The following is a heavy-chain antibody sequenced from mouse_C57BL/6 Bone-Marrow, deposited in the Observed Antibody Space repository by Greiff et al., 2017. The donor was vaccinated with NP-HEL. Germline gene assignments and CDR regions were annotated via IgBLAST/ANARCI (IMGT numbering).Heavy chain of an antibody. J-gene: IGHJ1*03. Sequence: VQLKESGPELVKPGASVKIPCKASGYTFTDYNMDWVKQSHGKSLEWIGDINPNNGGTIYNQKFKGKATLTVDKSSSTAYMELRSLTSEDTAVYYCARRVDGYPCYCDVWGTGTTVTVSS. CDR3: ARRVDGYPCYCDV. D-gene: IGHD2-3*01. V-gene: IGHV1-18*01. CDR2: INPNNGGT. CDR1: GYTFTDYN.